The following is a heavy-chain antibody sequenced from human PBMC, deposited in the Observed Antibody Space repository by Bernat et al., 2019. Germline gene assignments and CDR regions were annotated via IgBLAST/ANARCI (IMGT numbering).Heavy chain of an antibody. V-gene: IGHV1-18*01. CDR3: ARGYYGSGRTGFDP. J-gene: IGHJ5*02. Sequence: QVQLVQSGAEVKKPGASLKVSCKASGYTFVNYAITWVRQAPGQGLEWMGWSNVYNGNTKFAQKLQGRVTMTTDTSTSTAYMELSSLGSDDTAVYYCARGYYGSGRTGFDPWGQGTLVTVSS. CDR1: GYTFVNYA. D-gene: IGHD3-10*01. CDR2: SNVYNGNT.